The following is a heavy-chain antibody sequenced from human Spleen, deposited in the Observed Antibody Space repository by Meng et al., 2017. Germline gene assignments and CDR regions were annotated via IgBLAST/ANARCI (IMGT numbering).Heavy chain of an antibody. CDR1: GFTFASYG. J-gene: IGHJ4*02. V-gene: IGHV1-18*01. CDR2: ISGNNDNT. D-gene: IGHD3-22*01. Sequence: ASVKVSCKASGFTFASYGIIWVRQAPGQGLEWMGWISGNNDNTNYAQRFQGGVTMTTDTSTGTAYMELRTLRSDDTAVYYCARSTNPYDSSGYVDYWGQGTPVTVSS. CDR3: ARSTNPYDSSGYVDY.